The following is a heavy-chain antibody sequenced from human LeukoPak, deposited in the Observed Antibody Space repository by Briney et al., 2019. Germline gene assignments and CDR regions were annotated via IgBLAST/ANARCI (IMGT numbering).Heavy chain of an antibody. V-gene: IGHV3-21*04. D-gene: IGHD3-10*01. J-gene: IGHJ5*01. Sequence: GGSLRLSCAASGFTFSSYSMNWVRQAPGKGLEWVSFISSSSGYIYYADSVKGRFTISRDNAKNSLYLEMNSLRAEDTAGYYFARVWVGEAGWLDSWGQGTLVTDSS. CDR1: GFTFSSYS. CDR3: ARVWVGEAGWLDS. CDR2: ISSSSGYI.